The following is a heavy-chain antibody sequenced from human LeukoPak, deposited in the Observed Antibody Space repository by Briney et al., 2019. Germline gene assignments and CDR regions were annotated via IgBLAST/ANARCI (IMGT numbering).Heavy chain of an antibody. V-gene: IGHV6-1*01. CDR1: GDSVSRNSVS. D-gene: IGHD5-18*01. Sequence: SQTLSLTCAISGDSVSRNSVSWTWIRQSPSRGLEWLGRTYYRSKLYNDYAVSVESRVTINPDTSKNQFSLQLSSVTPEDTAVYYCARSRGYNYGADFWGQGTLVTVSS. CDR2: TYYRSKLYN. J-gene: IGHJ4*02. CDR3: ARSRGYNYGADF.